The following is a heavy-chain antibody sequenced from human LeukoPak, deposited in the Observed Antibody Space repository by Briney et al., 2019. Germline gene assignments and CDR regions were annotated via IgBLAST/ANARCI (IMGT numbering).Heavy chain of an antibody. Sequence: ASVRVSCKASGYTFTGYYMYWVREAPGQGLEWMGWINPNSGGTNYAQQVQGRFTMTTDTSISTAYMELRRLRSDDTAVYYCARSTGARTFDYWGQGTLVTVSS. CDR2: INPNSGGT. CDR1: GYTFTGYY. CDR3: ARSTGARTFDY. D-gene: IGHD1-14*01. V-gene: IGHV1-2*02. J-gene: IGHJ4*02.